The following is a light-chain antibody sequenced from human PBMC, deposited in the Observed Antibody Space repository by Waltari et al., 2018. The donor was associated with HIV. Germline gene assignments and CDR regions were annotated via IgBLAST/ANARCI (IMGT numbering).Light chain of an antibody. CDR1: QTVSSN. CDR2: AAS. J-gene: IGKJ4*01. Sequence: EIVMTQSPATLSVSPGERATLSCRASQTVSSNLAWYQQKPGQATRLVIYAASNRATGVPARFSGSGSGTEFTLTISSLQSEDFAVYYCQQYYDWPPLTFGGGTKVEIK. V-gene: IGKV3-15*01. CDR3: QQYYDWPPLT.